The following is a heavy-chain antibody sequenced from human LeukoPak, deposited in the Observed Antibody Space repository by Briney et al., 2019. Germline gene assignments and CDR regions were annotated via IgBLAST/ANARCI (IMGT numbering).Heavy chain of an antibody. CDR2: ISYDGSNK. CDR3: AREIGQLLYYYYGMDV. J-gene: IGHJ6*02. V-gene: IGHV3-30-3*01. Sequence: WVRQPPGKGLEWVAVISYDGSNKYYADSVKGRFTISRDNSKNTLYLQMNSLRAEDTAVYYCAREIGQLLYYYYGMDVWGQGTTVTVSS. D-gene: IGHD2-2*01.